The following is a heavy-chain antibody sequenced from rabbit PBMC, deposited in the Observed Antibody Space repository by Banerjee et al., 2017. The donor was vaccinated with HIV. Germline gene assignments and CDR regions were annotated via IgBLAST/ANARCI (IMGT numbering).Heavy chain of an antibody. D-gene: IGHD6-1*01. CDR1: GFDFSSYG. CDR2: IYAVSSGST. Sequence: QEQLVESGGGLVQPGGSLKLSCKASGFDFSSYGVNWVRQAPGKGLEWIACIYAVSSGSTYYASWAKGRFTISKTSSTTVTLQMTSLTAADTATYFCVSDTEDYPGYGYAHYFDLWGPGTLVTVS. CDR3: VSDTEDYPGYGYAHYFDL. V-gene: IGHV1S45*01. J-gene: IGHJ4*01.